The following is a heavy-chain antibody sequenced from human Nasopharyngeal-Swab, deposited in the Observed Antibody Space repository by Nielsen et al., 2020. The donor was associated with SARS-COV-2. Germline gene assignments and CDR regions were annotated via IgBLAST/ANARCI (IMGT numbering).Heavy chain of an antibody. CDR3: ARALWKKSYYYYMDV. Sequence: SETLSLTCTVSGGSISSSSYYWGWIRQPPGKGLEWIGEINHSGSTNYNPSLKSRVTISIDTSKNQFSLKLSSVTAADTAVYYCARALWKKSYYYYMDVWGKGTTVTVSS. V-gene: IGHV4-39*07. CDR2: INHSGST. CDR1: GGSISSSSYY. D-gene: IGHD2/OR15-2a*01. J-gene: IGHJ6*03.